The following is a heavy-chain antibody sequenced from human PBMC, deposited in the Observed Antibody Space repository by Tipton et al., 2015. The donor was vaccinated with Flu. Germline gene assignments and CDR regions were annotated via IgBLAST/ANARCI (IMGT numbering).Heavy chain of an antibody. CDR2: IYTSGST. CDR1: GGSLSSYY. V-gene: IGHV4-4*07. J-gene: IGHJ4*02. Sequence: LRLSCTVSGGSLSSYYWSWIRQPAGKGLEWIGRIYTSGSTNYNPSLKSRLTMSVDASKKQFSLKLSSVTAADTAVYYCARASGSGTYVIFDYWGQGTLVTVSS. D-gene: IGHD3-10*01. CDR3: ARASGSGTYVIFDY.